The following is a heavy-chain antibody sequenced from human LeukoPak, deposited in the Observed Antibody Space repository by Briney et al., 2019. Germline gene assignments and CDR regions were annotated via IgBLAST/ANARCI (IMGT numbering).Heavy chain of an antibody. CDR3: ARSGGTGFEY. Sequence: PGGSLRLSCAASGFTFSSYEMTWVRRAPGKGLEWVSYISSSGYTKSYADSVKGRFTISRDNAKNTVYLQMNSLRAEDTALYYCARSGGTGFEYWGQGSLVIVSS. J-gene: IGHJ4*02. D-gene: IGHD1-1*01. CDR1: GFTFSSYE. V-gene: IGHV3-48*03. CDR2: ISSSGYTK.